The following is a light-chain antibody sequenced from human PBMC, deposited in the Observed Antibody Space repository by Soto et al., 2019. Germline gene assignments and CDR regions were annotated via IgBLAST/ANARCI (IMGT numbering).Light chain of an antibody. Sequence: QSVLTQPPSASGTPGQRVTISCSGSSSNIGTYSVSWYQHFPGTAPRLLIYSDNQRPSGVPDRFSASKSGASASLAISGLQSDDEADYYCAAWDDSLNGRVFGTGTKLTVL. V-gene: IGLV1-44*01. J-gene: IGLJ1*01. CDR2: SDN. CDR1: SSNIGTYS. CDR3: AAWDDSLNGRV.